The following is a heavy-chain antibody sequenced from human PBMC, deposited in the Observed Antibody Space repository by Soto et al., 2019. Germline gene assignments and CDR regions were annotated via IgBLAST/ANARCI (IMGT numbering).Heavy chain of an antibody. J-gene: IGHJ4*02. CDR2: LYWDDDN. D-gene: IGHD6-19*01. CDR1: GFSLTTSAVG. CDR3: AHGSGWLFDY. V-gene: IGHV2-5*02. Sequence: QITLKESGPTLVKPTQTLTLTCTFSGFSLTTSAVGVGWIRQPPGKALEWLALLYWDDDNQYSPSLRNRLTLTKDTSKNQVVLTMTNMDPVDTATYYCAHGSGWLFDYWGQETLVTVSS.